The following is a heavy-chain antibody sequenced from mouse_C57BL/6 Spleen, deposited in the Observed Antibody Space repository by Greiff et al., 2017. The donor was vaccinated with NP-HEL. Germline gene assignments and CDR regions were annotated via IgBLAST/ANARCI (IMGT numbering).Heavy chain of an antibody. Sequence: EVQGVESGEGLVKPGGSLKLSCAASGFTFSSYAMSWVRQTPEKRLEWVAYISSGGDYIYYADTVKGRFTISRDNARNTLYLQMSSLKSEDTAMYYCTRGRVYDGYYASMDYWGQGTSVTVSS. CDR2: ISSGGDYI. CDR3: TRGRVYDGYYASMDY. J-gene: IGHJ4*01. CDR1: GFTFSSYA. V-gene: IGHV5-9-1*02. D-gene: IGHD2-3*01.